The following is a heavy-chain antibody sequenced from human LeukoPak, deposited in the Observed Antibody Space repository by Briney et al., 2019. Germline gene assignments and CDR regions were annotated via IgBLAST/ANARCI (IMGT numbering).Heavy chain of an antibody. CDR3: SGDCSGGSCPPGYYGMDV. J-gene: IGHJ6*04. Sequence: ASVKVSCKASGGTFSSYAISWVRQAPGQGLEWMGGIIPSFGTANYAQKFQGRVTITADESTSTAYMELSSLRSEDTAVYYCSGDCSGGSCPPGYYGMDVWGKGTTVTVSS. D-gene: IGHD2-15*01. CDR2: IIPSFGTA. V-gene: IGHV1-69*01. CDR1: GGTFSSYA.